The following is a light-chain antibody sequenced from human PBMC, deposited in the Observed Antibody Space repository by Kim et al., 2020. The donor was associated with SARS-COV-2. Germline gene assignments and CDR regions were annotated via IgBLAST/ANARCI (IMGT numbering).Light chain of an antibody. CDR3: NSRDSSTNNLI. CDR1: SLRTYY. Sequence: SSELTQDPAVSVASGQTVRITCQGDSLRTYYASWYQQKPGQAPVVVIYGKGNRPSGIPDRFSGSNSGDTASLTITGAQAEDEADYYCNSRDSSTNNLIFGGGTKVTVL. CDR2: GKG. V-gene: IGLV3-19*01. J-gene: IGLJ2*01.